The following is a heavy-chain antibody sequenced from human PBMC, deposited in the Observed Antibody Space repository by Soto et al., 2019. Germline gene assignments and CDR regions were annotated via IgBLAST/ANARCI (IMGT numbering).Heavy chain of an antibody. Sequence: VASVKVSCKASGYTFTGYYMHWVRQAPGQGLEWMGWINPNSGGTNYAQKFQGWVTMTRDTSISTAYMELSRLRSDDTAVYYCARPRWTGSYWDAFDIWGQGTMVTVSS. CDR1: GYTFTGYY. CDR3: ARPRWTGSYWDAFDI. CDR2: INPNSGGT. D-gene: IGHD1-26*01. J-gene: IGHJ3*02. V-gene: IGHV1-2*04.